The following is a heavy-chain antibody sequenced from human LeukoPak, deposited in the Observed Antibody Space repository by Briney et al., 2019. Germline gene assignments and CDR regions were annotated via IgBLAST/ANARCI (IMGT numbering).Heavy chain of an antibody. J-gene: IGHJ5*02. CDR3: TRGQGATVPQVGKNWFDP. D-gene: IGHD1-26*01. CDR2: VNDSGGT. CDR1: IDSFTNYY. V-gene: IGHV4-34*01. Sequence: SETLSLTCAVYIDSFTNYYWNWIRQTPRKGLEWIGEVNDSGGTNINPSLRSRVILSSDTSKNQFPRKLISVAAAHTAVFYCTRGQGATVPQVGKNWFDPWGQGTRVIVSS.